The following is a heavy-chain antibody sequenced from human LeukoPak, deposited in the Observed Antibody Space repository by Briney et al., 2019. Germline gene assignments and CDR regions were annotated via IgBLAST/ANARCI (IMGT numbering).Heavy chain of an antibody. D-gene: IGHD3-3*01. CDR3: ARVGDYDFWSGYSDPVH. CDR1: GGSISSYY. Sequence: PSETLSLTCTVSGGSISSYYWSWIRQPPGKGLEWIGHIYYSGSTYYNPSLKSRVTISVDTSKNQFSLKLSSVTAADTAVYYCARVGDYDFWSGYSDPVHWGQGTLVTVSS. V-gene: IGHV4-59*08. J-gene: IGHJ4*02. CDR2: IYYSGST.